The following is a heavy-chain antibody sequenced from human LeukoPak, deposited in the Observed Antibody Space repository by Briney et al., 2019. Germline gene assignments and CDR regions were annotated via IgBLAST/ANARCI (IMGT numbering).Heavy chain of an antibody. V-gene: IGHV4-4*07. CDR2: IYTTGNT. CDR1: GGSISSYY. CDR3: AGYKLTGDDY. Sequence: SETLSLTCSVSGGSISSYYWSWIRQPAGKGREWIGRIYTTGNTDYNPSLKSRVTMSVDTSKNQFSLKLSSVTAADTAVYYCAGYKLTGDDYWGQGTLVTVSS. J-gene: IGHJ4*02. D-gene: IGHD7-27*01.